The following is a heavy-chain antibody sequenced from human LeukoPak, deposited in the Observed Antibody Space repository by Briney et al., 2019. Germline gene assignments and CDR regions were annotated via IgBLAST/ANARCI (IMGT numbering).Heavy chain of an antibody. CDR1: GGSISSSSYY. CDR3: ARLSLYNTQDY. Sequence: SETLSLTCTISGGSISSSSYYWGWIRQPPGKGLEWIGSIYCSGSTYYNPSLKSRVTISVDTSKNQFSLKLSSVTAADTAVYYCARLSLYNTQDYWGQGTLVTVSS. V-gene: IGHV4-39*01. CDR2: IYCSGST. J-gene: IGHJ4*02. D-gene: IGHD5-24*01.